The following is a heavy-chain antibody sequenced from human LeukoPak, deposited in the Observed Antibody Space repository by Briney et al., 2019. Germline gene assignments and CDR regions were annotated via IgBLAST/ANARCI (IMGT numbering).Heavy chain of an antibody. J-gene: IGHJ5*02. V-gene: IGHV3-21*01. CDR1: GFTFSSYS. D-gene: IGHD2-2*02. CDR2: ISSSSSYI. CDR3: ARAVVPAAINWFDP. Sequence: GGSLRLSCAASGFTFSSYSVNWVRQAPGKGLEWVSSISSSSSYIYYADSVKGRFTISRDNAKNSLYLQMNSLRAEDTAVYYCARAVVPAAINWFDPWGQGTLVTVSS.